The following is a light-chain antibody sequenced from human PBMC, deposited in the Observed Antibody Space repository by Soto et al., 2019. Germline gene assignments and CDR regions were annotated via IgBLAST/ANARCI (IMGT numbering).Light chain of an antibody. CDR3: RSYTSSSTYV. CDR2: DVS. Sequence: QSALTQPASVSGSPGQSITISCTGASSDVGGYNYVSWYQQHPGKAPKLMIYDVSNRPSGVSNRFSGSKSVNTASLTISGLQAEDEADYYCRSYTSSSTYVFGTGTKLTVL. V-gene: IGLV2-14*01. CDR1: SSDVGGYNY. J-gene: IGLJ1*01.